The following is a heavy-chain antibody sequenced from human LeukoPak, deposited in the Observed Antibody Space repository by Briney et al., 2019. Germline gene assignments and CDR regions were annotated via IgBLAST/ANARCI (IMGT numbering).Heavy chain of an antibody. Sequence: PSETLSLTCAVSGGSISSGGYSWSWIRQPPGKGLEWIGYIYHSGSTYYNPSLKSRVTISVDTSKNQFSLKLSSVTAADTAVYYCARQRIAAAAPFDYWGQGTLVTVSS. D-gene: IGHD6-13*01. CDR1: GGSISSGGYS. V-gene: IGHV4-30-2*03. J-gene: IGHJ4*02. CDR2: IYHSGST. CDR3: ARQRIAAAAPFDY.